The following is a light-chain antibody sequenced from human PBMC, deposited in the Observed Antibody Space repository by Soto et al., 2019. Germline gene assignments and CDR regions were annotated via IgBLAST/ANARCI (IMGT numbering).Light chain of an antibody. CDR3: QQRSNWPLT. Sequence: EIVLTQSPGTLSLSPGERATLACGASQSLSNNIYLAWYQQKPGQAPRLLIYDASNRAAGIPARFSGSGSGTDFTLTISSLEPEDFAVYYCQQRSNWPLTFGGGTKVDI. V-gene: IGKV3-11*01. CDR2: DAS. CDR1: QSLSNNIY. J-gene: IGKJ4*01.